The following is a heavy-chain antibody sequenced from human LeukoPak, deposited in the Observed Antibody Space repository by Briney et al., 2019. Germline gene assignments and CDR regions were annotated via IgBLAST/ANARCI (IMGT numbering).Heavy chain of an antibody. D-gene: IGHD6-13*01. CDR3: AREHSSSWDQFDY. CDR1: GYTFTSYD. J-gene: IGHJ4*02. CDR2: MNPNSGNT. V-gene: IGHV1-8*01. Sequence: ASVKVSFKASGYTFTSYDINWVRQATGQGLEWMGWMNPNSGNTGYAQKFQGRVTMTRNTSISTAYMELSSLRSGDTAVYYCAREHSSSWDQFDYWGQGTLVTVSS.